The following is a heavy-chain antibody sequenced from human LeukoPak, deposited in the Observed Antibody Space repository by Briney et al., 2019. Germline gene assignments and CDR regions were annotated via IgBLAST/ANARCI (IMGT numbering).Heavy chain of an antibody. CDR2: IYYSGST. Sequence: PETLSLTCTVSGGSISSSSYYWGWIRQPPGKGLEWIGSIYYSGSTYYNPSLKSRVTISVDTSKNQFSLKLSSVTAADTAVYYCARLGSSSDWYFDLWGRGTLVTVSS. CDR3: ARLGSSSDWYFDL. V-gene: IGHV4-39*01. J-gene: IGHJ2*01. CDR1: GGSISSSSYY. D-gene: IGHD6-6*01.